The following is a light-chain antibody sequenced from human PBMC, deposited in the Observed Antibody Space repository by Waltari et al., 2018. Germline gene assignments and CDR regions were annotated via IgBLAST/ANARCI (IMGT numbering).Light chain of an antibody. CDR2: EVS. CDR1: SSDIGSYNR. J-gene: IGLJ2*01. CDR3: STYTSSTVV. V-gene: IGLV2-18*02. Sequence: QSALTQPPSVSGSPGQSVTISCPGSSSDIGSYNRVSCYQQPPGTAPKLMIYEVSYRPSGVPDRFSGSKSGNTASLTISGLQAEDEADYYCSTYTSSTVVFGGGTKLTVL.